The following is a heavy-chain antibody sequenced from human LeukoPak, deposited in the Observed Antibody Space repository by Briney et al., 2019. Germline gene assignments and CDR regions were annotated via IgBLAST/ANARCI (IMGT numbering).Heavy chain of an antibody. Sequence: SETLSLTCFVSGGSINSNNDYWAWIRQPPGKGLEWIGSIYYSGKTYYNPSLKSRVTISVDTSKNQFSLELSSVTAADTAVYYCARGGNTVTTTNDAFDIWGQGTMATVSS. D-gene: IGHD4-11*01. CDR3: ARGGNTVTTTNDAFDI. J-gene: IGHJ3*02. V-gene: IGHV4-39*01. CDR1: GGSINSNNDY. CDR2: IYYSGKT.